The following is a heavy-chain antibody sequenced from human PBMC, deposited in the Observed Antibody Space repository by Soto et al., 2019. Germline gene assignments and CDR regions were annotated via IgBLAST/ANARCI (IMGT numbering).Heavy chain of an antibody. CDR1: GFTFSSYS. CDR2: ISSSSSTI. Sequence: EVQLVESGGGLVQPGGSLRLSCAASGFTFSSYSMNWVRQAPGKGLESVSYISSSSSTIYYADSVKGRFTISRDNAKNSLYLQMDSLRDEDTAVYYCARGGIAARRAPWDYWGQGTLVTASS. J-gene: IGHJ4*02. V-gene: IGHV3-48*02. CDR3: ARGGIAARRAPWDY. D-gene: IGHD6-6*01.